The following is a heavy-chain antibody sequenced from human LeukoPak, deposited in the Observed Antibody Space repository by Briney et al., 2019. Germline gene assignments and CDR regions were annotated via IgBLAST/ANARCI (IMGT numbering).Heavy chain of an antibody. D-gene: IGHD6-13*01. J-gene: IGHJ6*02. V-gene: IGHV3-64*01. CDR3: ARDKGRIAAAGRAYYYYYGMDV. CDR2: ISSNGGST. CDR1: GFTFSSYA. Sequence: GGSLRLSCAASGFTFSSYALHWVRQAPGKGREYVSAISSNGGSTYYANSVKGRFTISRDNSKNTLYLQMGSLRAEDMAVYYCARDKGRIAAAGRAYYYYYGMDVWGQGTTVTVSS.